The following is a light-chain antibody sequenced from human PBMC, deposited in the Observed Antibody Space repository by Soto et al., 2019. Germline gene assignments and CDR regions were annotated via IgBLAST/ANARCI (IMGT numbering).Light chain of an antibody. V-gene: IGLV1-40*02. J-gene: IGLJ1*01. Sequence: QSVGAQPPWVSGAPGQRVTISCTGSSSNIGAGYDVHWYQHVPGTAPRLLIFGNSNRPSGVPDRFSGSKSGPSAFLAITGLQAEDEADYYCQSYDNSLSGSGVFGTGTKVAVL. CDR3: QSYDNSLSGSGV. CDR2: GNS. CDR1: SSNIGAGYD.